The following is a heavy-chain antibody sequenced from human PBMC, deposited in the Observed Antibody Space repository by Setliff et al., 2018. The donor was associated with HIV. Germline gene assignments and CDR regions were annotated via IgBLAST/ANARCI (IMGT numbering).Heavy chain of an antibody. CDR2: IRSKAYGGTA. J-gene: IGHJ4*02. CDR3: CRYRDYYDSGAPLDS. CDR1: GFTFGHYA. Sequence: PGGSLRLSCTASGFTFGHYAMSWVRKAPGKGLEWVGLIRSKAYGGTAEYAASVKGRFTISREDSESIAYLQMKRLTTEDTALYYCCRYRDYYDSGAPLDSWGQGIPVTVSS. D-gene: IGHD3-22*01. V-gene: IGHV3-49*04.